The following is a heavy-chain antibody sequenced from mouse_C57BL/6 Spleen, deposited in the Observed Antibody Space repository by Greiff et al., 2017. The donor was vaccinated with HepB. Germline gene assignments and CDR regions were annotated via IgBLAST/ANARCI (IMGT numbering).Heavy chain of an antibody. Sequence: DVMLVESGEGLVKPGGSLKLSCAASGFTFSSYAMSWVRQTPEKRLEWVAYISSGGDYIYYADTVKGRFTISRDNARNTLYLQMSSLKSEDTAMYYCTRGSFITTDPHWYFDVWGTGTTVTVAS. V-gene: IGHV5-9-1*02. D-gene: IGHD1-1*01. CDR1: GFTFSSYA. CDR2: ISSGGDYI. CDR3: TRGSFITTDPHWYFDV. J-gene: IGHJ1*03.